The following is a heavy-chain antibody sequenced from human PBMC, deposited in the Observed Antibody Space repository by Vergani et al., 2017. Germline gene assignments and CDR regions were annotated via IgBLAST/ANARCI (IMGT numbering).Heavy chain of an antibody. V-gene: IGHV4-4*07. CDR2: IYTSGST. CDR3: ARISGDYYDSSGYPHDAFDI. D-gene: IGHD3-22*01. J-gene: IGHJ3*02. Sequence: QVQLQESGPGLVKPSETLFLTCTVSGGSISSYYWSWIRQPAGKGLEWIGRIYTSGSTNYNPSLKSRVTMSVDTSKNQFSLKLSSVTAADTAVYYCARISGDYYDSSGYPHDAFDIWGQGTMVTVSS. CDR1: GGSISSYY.